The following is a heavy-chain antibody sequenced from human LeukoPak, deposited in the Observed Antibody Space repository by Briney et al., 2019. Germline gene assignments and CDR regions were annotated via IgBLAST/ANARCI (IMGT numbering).Heavy chain of an antibody. V-gene: IGHV3-23*01. CDR2: ISGSGANT. Sequence: GGSLRLSCAAPGFTFSNYAMTWVRQAPGKGLEWVSVISGSGANTDYAESVKGRFTISRDNSKNTLSLQMNSLRVEDTAVYFCARDLGYYASGIYYAAWFDPWGQGTLVTVSS. J-gene: IGHJ5*02. CDR3: ARDLGYYASGIYYAAWFDP. CDR1: GFTFSNYA. D-gene: IGHD3-10*01.